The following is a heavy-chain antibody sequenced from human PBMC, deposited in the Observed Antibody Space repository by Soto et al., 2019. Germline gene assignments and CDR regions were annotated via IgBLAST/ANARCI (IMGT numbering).Heavy chain of an antibody. J-gene: IGHJ4*02. CDR1: GFTFSSYG. CDR2: IWYDGSNK. D-gene: IGHD3-3*01. CDR3: ARDRFLEWHLIDY. V-gene: IGHV3-33*01. Sequence: HPGGSLRLSCAASGFTFSSYGMHWVRQAPGKGLEWVAVIWYDGSNKYYADSVKGRFTISRDNSKNTLYLQMNSLRAEDTAVYYCARDRFLEWHLIDYWGQGTLVTVSS.